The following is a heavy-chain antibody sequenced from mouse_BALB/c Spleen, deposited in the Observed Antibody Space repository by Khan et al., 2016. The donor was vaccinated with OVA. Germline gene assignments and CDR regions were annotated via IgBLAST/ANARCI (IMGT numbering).Heavy chain of an antibody. CDR3: ARSNDYGYAMDY. CDR1: GYSITSNYA. CDR2: ISYSGST. Sequence: EVQLQESGPGLVKPSQSLSLTCTVTGYSITSNYAWNWIRQFPGNKLEWMGYISYSGSTSYNPSLKSRIPITRDTSKNQFFLQLNSVTTEDTVTYYCARSNDYGYAMDYWGQGTSVTVSS. J-gene: IGHJ4*01. V-gene: IGHV3-2*02. D-gene: IGHD1-1*01.